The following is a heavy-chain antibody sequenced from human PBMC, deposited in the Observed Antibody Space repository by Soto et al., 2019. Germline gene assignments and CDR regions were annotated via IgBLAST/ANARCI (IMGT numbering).Heavy chain of an antibody. CDR1: GFTFSSYS. CDR2: ISSSSSYI. J-gene: IGHJ4*02. Sequence: EVQLVESGGGLVKPGGSLRLSCAASGFTFSSYSMNWVRQAPGKGLEWVSSISSSSSYIYYADSVKGRFTISRDNAKNSLYLQMNSLRAEDTAVYYCARDRSYRLYGSISYYFDYWGQGTLVTVSS. D-gene: IGHD3-10*01. V-gene: IGHV3-21*01. CDR3: ARDRSYRLYGSISYYFDY.